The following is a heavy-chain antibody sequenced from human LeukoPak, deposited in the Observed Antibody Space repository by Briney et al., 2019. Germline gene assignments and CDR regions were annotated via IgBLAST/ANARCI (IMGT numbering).Heavy chain of an antibody. D-gene: IGHD2-15*01. CDR2: INHSGNT. V-gene: IGHV4-34*01. CDR1: GGSFSGYY. Sequence: SETLSLTCAVYGGSFSGYYWSWIRQPPGKGLEWIGEINHSGNTNYNPSLKSRVTISVDTSKNQFSLKLSSVTAADTAVYYCARVGRCSGGSCYGYYYYYGMDVWGKGTTVTVSS. CDR3: ARVGRCSGGSCYGYYYYYGMDV. J-gene: IGHJ6*04.